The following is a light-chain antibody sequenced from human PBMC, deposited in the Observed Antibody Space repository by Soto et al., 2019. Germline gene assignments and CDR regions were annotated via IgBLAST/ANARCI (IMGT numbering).Light chain of an antibody. Sequence: ILMAQSTATLSLSPGERATLSCRASQSVSSNLAWYQQKPGQAPRLLIYAASTRATGIPARFSGSGSGTEFTLTISSLQSEECAVYYCQQYNNWPGTFGQGTKVDIK. CDR1: QSVSSN. V-gene: IGKV3-15*01. CDR3: QQYNNWPGT. J-gene: IGKJ1*01. CDR2: AAS.